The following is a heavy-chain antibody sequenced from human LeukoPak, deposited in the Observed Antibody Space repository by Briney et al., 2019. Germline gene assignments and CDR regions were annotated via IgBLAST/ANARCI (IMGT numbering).Heavy chain of an antibody. D-gene: IGHD2-2*01. CDR1: GGSISSGSYY. Sequence: SETLSLTCTVSGGSISSGSYYWSWIRQPAGKGLEWIGRIYTSGSTNYNPSLKSRVTISVDTSKNQFSLKLSSVTAADTAVYYCARGSCSSTSCYPPDYWGQGTLVTVSS. CDR3: ARGSCSSTSCYPPDY. J-gene: IGHJ4*02. CDR2: IYTSGST. V-gene: IGHV4-61*02.